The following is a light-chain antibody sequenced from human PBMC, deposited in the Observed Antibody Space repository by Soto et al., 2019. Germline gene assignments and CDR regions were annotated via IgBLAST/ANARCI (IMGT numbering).Light chain of an antibody. Sequence: EIVLTQSPGTLSLSPGERASLSCRASQSVSSNSLAWYQQKPGQPPRLLISGAFSRATGIPDRFSGSGSETDFTLTISRLEPEDFAVYYCHQYATPSYTFGQGTTLEI. CDR3: HQYATPSYT. V-gene: IGKV3-20*01. J-gene: IGKJ2*01. CDR1: QSVSSNS. CDR2: GAF.